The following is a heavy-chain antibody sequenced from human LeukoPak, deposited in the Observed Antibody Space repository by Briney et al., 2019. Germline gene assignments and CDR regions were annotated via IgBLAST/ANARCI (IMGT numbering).Heavy chain of an antibody. CDR2: IYYSGST. J-gene: IGHJ4*02. D-gene: IGHD3-10*01. V-gene: IGHV4-59*01. CDR3: ERVRDGSGSYKFDY. CDR1: GGSISSYY. Sequence: SETLSLTCTVSGGSISSYYWSCIRQPPGKGLEWIGYIYYSGSTNYNPSLKSRVTISVDTSKNQFSLKLSSVTAADTAVYYCERVRDGSGSYKFDYWGQGTLVTVSS.